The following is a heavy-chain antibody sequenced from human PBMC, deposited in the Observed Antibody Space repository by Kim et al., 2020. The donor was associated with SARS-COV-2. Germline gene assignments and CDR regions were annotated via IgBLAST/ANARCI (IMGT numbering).Heavy chain of an antibody. D-gene: IGHD3-10*01. J-gene: IGHJ4*02. CDR3: AKETMVRGLLDY. V-gene: IGHV3-23*01. Sequence: FYADSVKGRVTISRDNSKNTLDMQMNSLRAEDTAVYYCAKETMVRGLLDYWGQGTLVTVSS.